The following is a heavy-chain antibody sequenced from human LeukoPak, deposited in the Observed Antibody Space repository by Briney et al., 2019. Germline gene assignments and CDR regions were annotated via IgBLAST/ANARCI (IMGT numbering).Heavy chain of an antibody. J-gene: IGHJ5*02. Sequence: ASVKVSCKASGYTFTSYGISWVRQAPGQGLEWMGWISAYNGNTNYAQKLQGRVTMTTDTSTSTAYMELRSLRSDDTAVYYCARPRAGATHIWFDPWGQGTLVTVSS. CDR1: GYTFTSYG. V-gene: IGHV1-18*01. D-gene: IGHD1-26*01. CDR2: ISAYNGNT. CDR3: ARPRAGATHIWFDP.